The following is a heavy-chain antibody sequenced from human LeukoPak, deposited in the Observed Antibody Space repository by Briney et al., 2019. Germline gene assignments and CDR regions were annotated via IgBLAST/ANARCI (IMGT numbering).Heavy chain of an antibody. CDR1: GYTFTGYY. CDR2: INPNTNGT. CDR3: ARMAGDSSGYTPIDY. V-gene: IGHV1-2*02. D-gene: IGHD3-22*01. Sequence: ASVKVSCKASGYTFTGYYMHWVRQATGQGLEWMGWINPNTNGTNYAQKFQGRVTMTRDTSISTGYMELSRLRSDDTALYYCARMAGDSSGYTPIDYWGQGTMVTVSS. J-gene: IGHJ4*02.